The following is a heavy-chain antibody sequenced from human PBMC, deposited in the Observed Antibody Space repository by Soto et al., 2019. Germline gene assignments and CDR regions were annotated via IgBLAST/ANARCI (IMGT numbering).Heavy chain of an antibody. CDR1: GFTFSSYA. CDR3: ARDAVRSYTTYYYYGMEV. D-gene: IGHD1-26*01. Sequence: GGSLRLSCAASGFTFSSYAMHWVRQAPGKGLEWVAVISYDGSNKYYADSVKGRFTISRDNSKNTLYLQMNSLRAEDTAVYYCARDAVRSYTTYYYYGMEVWGQGTTVTVSS. V-gene: IGHV3-30-3*01. J-gene: IGHJ6*02. CDR2: ISYDGSNK.